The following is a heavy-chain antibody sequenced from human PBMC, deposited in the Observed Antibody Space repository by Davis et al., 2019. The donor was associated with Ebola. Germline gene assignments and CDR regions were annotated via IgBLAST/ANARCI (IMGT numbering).Heavy chain of an antibody. J-gene: IGHJ3*02. CDR1: GGTFSSYA. CDR2: INPNSGGT. D-gene: IGHD4-23*01. V-gene: IGHV1-2*04. CDR3: ARAVTVVTPGDAFDI. Sequence: ASVKVSCKASGGTFSSYAISWVRQAPGQGLEWMGWINPNSGGTNYAQKFQGWVTMTRDTSISTAYMELSRLRSDDTAVYYCARAVTVVTPGDAFDIWGQGTMVTVSS.